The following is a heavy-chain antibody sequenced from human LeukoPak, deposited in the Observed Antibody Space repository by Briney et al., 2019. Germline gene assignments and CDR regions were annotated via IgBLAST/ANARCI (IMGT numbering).Heavy chain of an antibody. CDR3: AQAPEYSGTYYTFDS. D-gene: IGHD1-26*01. J-gene: IGHJ4*02. V-gene: IGHV3-23*01. CDR2: ISHSGGRT. CDR1: GFTFTIYA. Sequence: GGSLRLSCATSGFTFTIYAMNWVRQAPGKGLEWVSAISHSGGRTYYADSVKGRFTISRDNSKNPLYLQMNSLRAEDTAVYYCAQAPEYSGTYYTFDSWGQGTLVTVSS.